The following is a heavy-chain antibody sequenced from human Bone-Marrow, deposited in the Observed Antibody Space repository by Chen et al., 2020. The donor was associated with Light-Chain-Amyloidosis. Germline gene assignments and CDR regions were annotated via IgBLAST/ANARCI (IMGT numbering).Heavy chain of an antibody. Sequence: QVQLQESGPGLVKPSETLSLTCDVSGYSISSGYYWGWIRQPPGKGLEWIAGIYHSGKSYYNPSLKSRVTISVDTSKNQFSLRLTSVTAADTAVYYCASEADYWGPGTLVTVSS. CDR3: ASEADY. J-gene: IGHJ4*02. CDR2: IYHSGKS. CDR1: GYSISSGYY. V-gene: IGHV4-38-2*01.